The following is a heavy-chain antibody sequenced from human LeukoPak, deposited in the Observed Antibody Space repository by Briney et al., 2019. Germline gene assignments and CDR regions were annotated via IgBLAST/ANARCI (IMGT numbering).Heavy chain of an antibody. CDR1: GYTFSDYY. V-gene: IGHV1-2*02. CDR3: ARSIAATPCNWFDP. J-gene: IGHJ5*02. D-gene: IGHD2-15*01. CDR2: VNPDSGDT. Sequence: ASVKVSCKASGYTFSDYYIHWVRQAPGQALEWMGWVNPDSGDTKYAQMFQGRVTMTRGTSIATAYMELSSLTPDDTALYYCARSIAATPCNWFDPWGQGTLITVSS.